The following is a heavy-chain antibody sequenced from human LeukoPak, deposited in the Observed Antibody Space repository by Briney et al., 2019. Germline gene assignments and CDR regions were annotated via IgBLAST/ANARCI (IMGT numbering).Heavy chain of an antibody. Sequence: ASVKVSCKASGYTFTSYDINWVRQATGQGLEWMGWISAYNGNTNYAQKLQGRVTVTTDTSTSTAYMELRSLTSDDTAVYYCARDHSSSGQLFDYWGQGTLVTVSS. CDR2: ISAYNGNT. CDR3: ARDHSSSGQLFDY. J-gene: IGHJ4*02. V-gene: IGHV1-18*01. D-gene: IGHD6-25*01. CDR1: GYTFTSYD.